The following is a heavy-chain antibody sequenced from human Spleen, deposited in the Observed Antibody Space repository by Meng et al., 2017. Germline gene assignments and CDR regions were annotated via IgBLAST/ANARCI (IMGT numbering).Heavy chain of an antibody. CDR2: INHSGST. CDR3: AGGPTTMAHDFDY. CDR1: GGSFSDYY. J-gene: IGHJ4*02. D-gene: IGHD4-11*01. Sequence: SETLSLTCVVSGGSFSDYYWSWIRQPPRKGLEWIGEINHSGSTNYNPSLESRATISVDTSQNNLSLKLRSVTAADSAVYYCAGGPTTMAHDFDYWGQGTLVTVSS. V-gene: IGHV4-34*01.